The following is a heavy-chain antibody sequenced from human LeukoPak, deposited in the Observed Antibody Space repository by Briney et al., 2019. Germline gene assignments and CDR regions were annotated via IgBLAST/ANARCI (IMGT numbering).Heavy chain of an antibody. J-gene: IGHJ4*02. CDR2: ITWDGGST. D-gene: IGHD3-16*01. CDR3: AKGQYYDYVWGTSWDYLDY. CDR1: GFTFNDYA. V-gene: IGHV3-43D*03. Sequence: GGSLRLFCAASGFTFNDYAMHWVRQAPGKGLEWVSLITWDGGSTYYVDSVKGRFTISRDNSKNSLYLQMNSLRAEDTALYYCAKGQYYDYVWGTSWDYLDYWGQGTLVTVSS.